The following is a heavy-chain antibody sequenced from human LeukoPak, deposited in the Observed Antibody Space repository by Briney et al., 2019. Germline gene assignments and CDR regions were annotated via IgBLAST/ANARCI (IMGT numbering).Heavy chain of an antibody. V-gene: IGHV3-53*01. J-gene: IGHJ4*02. CDR3: ARAYSSSLDY. CDR1: GFTISNSF. Sequence: PGGSLRLSCAASGFTISNSFMTWVRQAPGKGLEWVSVTYSDGTTYYADSVKGRFTISRANAKNSLYLQMSSLRAEDTAVYYCARAYSSSLDYWGQGTLVTVSS. CDR2: TYSDGTT. D-gene: IGHD4-11*01.